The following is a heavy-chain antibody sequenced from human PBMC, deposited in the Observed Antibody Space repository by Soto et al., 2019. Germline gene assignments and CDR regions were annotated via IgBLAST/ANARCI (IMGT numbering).Heavy chain of an antibody. CDR2: VHISGHS. J-gene: IGHJ5*01. CDR3: ARVRQGCSANNCYFDP. V-gene: IGHV4-4*02. D-gene: IGHD1-1*01. Sequence: SETLSLTCTLSGGSVRAPDWWNWVRQSPDKGLEWIAEVHISGHSNYNPSLRSRVSVSIDSSKSQFYLNLNSVTAADTAIYYCARVRQGCSANNCYFDPWGQGTQVTVSS. CDR1: GGSVRAPDW.